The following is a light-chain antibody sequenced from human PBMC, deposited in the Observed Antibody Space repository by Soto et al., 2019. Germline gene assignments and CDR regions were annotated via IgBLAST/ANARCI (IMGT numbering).Light chain of an antibody. CDR3: QQYGSSPRT. CDR2: AAS. Sequence: EIVLTQSPGTLSLSPGERATLSCRASQSVSSSYLAWYQQKPGQAPRLVIYAASSRATGIPDRFSGSGSGTDFTLTISRLEPEDFAVYYCQQYGSSPRTFGQGTKVEIK. V-gene: IGKV3-20*01. CDR1: QSVSSSY. J-gene: IGKJ1*01.